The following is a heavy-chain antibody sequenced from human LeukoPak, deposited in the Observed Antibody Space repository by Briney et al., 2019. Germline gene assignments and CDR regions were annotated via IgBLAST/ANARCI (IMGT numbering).Heavy chain of an antibody. Sequence: GGSLRLSCAASGFTVRSNYMSWVRQAPGKGLEWVSVIYSGGSTYYADSVKGRFTISRDNSKNTLYLQMNSLRAEDTAVYYCARDSAWAYAFDIWGQGTMVTVSS. V-gene: IGHV3-53*01. CDR1: GFTVRSNY. CDR2: IYSGGST. J-gene: IGHJ3*02. CDR3: ARDSAWAYAFDI. D-gene: IGHD1-26*01.